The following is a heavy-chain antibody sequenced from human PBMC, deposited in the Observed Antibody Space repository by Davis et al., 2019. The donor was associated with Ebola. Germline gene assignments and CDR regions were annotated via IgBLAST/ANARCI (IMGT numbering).Heavy chain of an antibody. CDR3: TFGEGLYYYYYGMDV. J-gene: IGHJ6*04. D-gene: IGHD3-10*01. CDR2: INAGNGNT. CDR1: GYTFTSYA. Sequence: AASVKVSCKASGYTFTSYAMHWVRQAPGQRLEWMGWINAGNGNTKYSQKFQGRVTITRDTSASTAYMELSSLRSEDTAVYYCTFGEGLYYYYYGMDVWGKGTTVTVSS. V-gene: IGHV1-3*01.